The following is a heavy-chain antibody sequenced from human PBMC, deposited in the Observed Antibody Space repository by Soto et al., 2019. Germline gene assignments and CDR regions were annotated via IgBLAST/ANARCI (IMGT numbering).Heavy chain of an antibody. J-gene: IGHJ4*02. CDR1: GGSFSGYY. D-gene: IGHD3-22*01. V-gene: IGHV4-34*01. Sequence: SETLSLTCAVDGGSFSGYYWSWNRPPPGKGLEWIGEINQSGSTNYNPSLKSRVTISVDTSKNQFSLKLSSVTAADTAVYYCASSGQTYYCDSRASRVLDYWGQGTLVTVSS. CDR2: INQSGST. CDR3: ASSGQTYYCDSRASRVLDY.